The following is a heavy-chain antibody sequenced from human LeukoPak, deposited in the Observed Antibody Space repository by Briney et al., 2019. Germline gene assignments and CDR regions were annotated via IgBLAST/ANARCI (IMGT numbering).Heavy chain of an antibody. CDR1: GYTFTSYG. CDR2: ISAYNGNT. D-gene: IGHD3-22*01. Sequence: ASVKVSCKASGYTFTSYGISWVRQAPGQGREWMGWISAYNGNTNYAQKLQGRVTMTTDTSTSTAYMELRSLRSDDTAVYYCARGWNYYDSSGLSYAFDIWGQGTMVTVSS. J-gene: IGHJ3*02. CDR3: ARGWNYYDSSGLSYAFDI. V-gene: IGHV1-18*01.